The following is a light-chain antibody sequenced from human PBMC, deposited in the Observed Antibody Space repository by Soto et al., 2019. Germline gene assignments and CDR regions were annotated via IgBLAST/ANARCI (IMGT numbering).Light chain of an antibody. CDR2: GNS. Sequence: QSLLTQPPSVSGAPGQRVTISCTGSSSNIGAGYDVHWYQQLPGTAPKLLIYGNSNRPSGVPDRFSGSKSGTSASLAITGLQAEDEADYYCQSYDSSLSVNYVFGTGTKVTV. CDR3: QSYDSSLSVNYV. CDR1: SSNIGAGYD. V-gene: IGLV1-40*01. J-gene: IGLJ1*01.